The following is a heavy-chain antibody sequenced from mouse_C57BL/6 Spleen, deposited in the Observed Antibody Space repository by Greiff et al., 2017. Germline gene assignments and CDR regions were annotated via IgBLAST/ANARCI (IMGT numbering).Heavy chain of an antibody. CDR1: GYTFTSYW. CDR3: ARDYSNLYYFDY. J-gene: IGHJ2*01. CDR2: IDPSDSYT. Sequence: QVQLQQPGAELVKPGASVKLSCKASGYTFTSYWMQWVKQRPGQGLEWIGEIDPSDSYTHYNQKFKGKATLTVDTSSSTAYMQLSSLTSEDSAVYYCARDYSNLYYFDYWGQGTTLTVSS. D-gene: IGHD2-5*01. V-gene: IGHV1-50*01.